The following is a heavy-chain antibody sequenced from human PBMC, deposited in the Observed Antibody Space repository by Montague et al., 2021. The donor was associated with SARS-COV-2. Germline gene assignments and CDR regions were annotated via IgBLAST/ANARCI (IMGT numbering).Heavy chain of an antibody. CDR2: ISSSSSYI. J-gene: IGHJ6*02. V-gene: IGHV3-21*01. CDR3: ARDPVDYGLWSSGSYYNAYYYYYGMDV. D-gene: IGHD3-10*01. CDR1: GFTFSSYS. Sequence: SLRLSCAASGFTFSSYSMNWVRQAPGKGLEWVSSISSSSSYIYYADSVKGRFTISRDNAKNSLYLQMNSLRAEDTAVYYYARDPVDYGLWSSGSYYNAYYYYYGMDVWGQGTTVTVSS.